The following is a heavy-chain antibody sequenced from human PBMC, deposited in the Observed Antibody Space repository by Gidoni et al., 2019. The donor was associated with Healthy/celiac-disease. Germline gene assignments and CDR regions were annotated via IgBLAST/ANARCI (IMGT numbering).Heavy chain of an antibody. V-gene: IGHV3-30-3*01. Sequence: QVQLVESGGGVVQPGRSLRLPCAASGFTFSSYAMHWVRQAPGKGLEWVAVISYDGSNKYYADSVKGRFTISRDNSKNTLYLQMNSLRAEDTAVYYCARVGQWPIWGQGTMVTVSS. J-gene: IGHJ3*02. CDR2: ISYDGSNK. CDR3: ARVGQWPI. CDR1: GFTFSSYA. D-gene: IGHD6-19*01.